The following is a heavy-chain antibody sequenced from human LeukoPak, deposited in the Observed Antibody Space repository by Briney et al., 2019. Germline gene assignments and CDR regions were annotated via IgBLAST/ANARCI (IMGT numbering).Heavy chain of an antibody. V-gene: IGHV1-18*01. D-gene: IGHD3-22*01. J-gene: IGHJ4*02. CDR2: IRTYNGNA. Sequence: ASVKVSCKASGYTFANYDITWVRQAPGQGLEWMGWIRTYNGNANYAQNLQDRVTMTTDTSTSTAYMELRSLRSDDSAVYYCARGSSGNYVPWGQGTLVTVSS. CDR3: ARGSSGNYVP. CDR1: GYTFANYD.